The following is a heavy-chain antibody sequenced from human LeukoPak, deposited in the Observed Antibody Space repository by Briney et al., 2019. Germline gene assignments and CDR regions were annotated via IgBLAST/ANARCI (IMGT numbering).Heavy chain of an antibody. CDR1: GFTFSSYA. CDR2: ISYDGSNK. V-gene: IGHV3-30-3*01. J-gene: IGHJ3*02. D-gene: IGHD3-22*01. Sequence: PGGSLRLSCAASGFTFSSYAMHWVRQAPGKGLEWVAVISYDGSNKYYADSVKGRFTISRDNSKNTLYLQMNSLRAEDTAVYYCARVRDTMIVVVIMDAFDIWGQRTMVTVSS. CDR3: ARVRDTMIVVVIMDAFDI.